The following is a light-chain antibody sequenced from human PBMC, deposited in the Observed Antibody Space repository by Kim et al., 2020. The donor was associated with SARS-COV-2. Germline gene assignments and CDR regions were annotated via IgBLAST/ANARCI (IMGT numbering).Light chain of an antibody. CDR2: GAS. V-gene: IGKV1-9*01. CDR3: QQLNSYPL. Sequence: PSALVGATLTILCRASQAISDYLAWYQQEPGKAPKLLIFGASVLQRGVPSRFSGTRSGTEFTLTINSLQPEDFTSYYCQQLNSYPLFGQGTKLEI. J-gene: IGKJ2*01. CDR1: QAISDY.